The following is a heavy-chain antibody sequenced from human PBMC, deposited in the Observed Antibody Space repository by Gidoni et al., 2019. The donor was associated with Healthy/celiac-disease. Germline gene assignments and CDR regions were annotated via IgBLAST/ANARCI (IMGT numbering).Heavy chain of an antibody. CDR2: INPSGGST. CDR3: ERNHGRRSIAALGDY. V-gene: IGHV1-46*01. J-gene: IGHJ4*02. CDR1: GYSFTSYY. Sequence: QVQLVQSGAEVKKPGASVKVSCKASGYSFTSYYMHWVRQAPGQGLEWMGIINPSGGSTSYAQKFQGRVTRTRDTSTSTVYMELSSLRSEDTAVYYCERNHGRRSIAALGDYWGQGTLGTVSS. D-gene: IGHD6-6*01.